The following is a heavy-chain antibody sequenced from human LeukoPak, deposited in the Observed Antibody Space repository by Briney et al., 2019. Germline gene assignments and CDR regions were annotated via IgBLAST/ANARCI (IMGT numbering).Heavy chain of an antibody. Sequence: ASVKVSCKASGYTFTGYYMHWVRQAPGQGLEWMGWINTNTGNPTYAQGFTGRFVFSLDTSVSTAYLQISSLKAEDTAVYYCAQVAAAGTGAFDIWGQGTMVTVSS. D-gene: IGHD6-13*01. CDR3: AQVAAAGTGAFDI. CDR1: GYTFTGYY. J-gene: IGHJ3*02. V-gene: IGHV7-4-1*02. CDR2: INTNTGNP.